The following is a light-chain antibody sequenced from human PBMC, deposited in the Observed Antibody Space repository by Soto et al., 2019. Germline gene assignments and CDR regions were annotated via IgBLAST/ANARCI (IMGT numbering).Light chain of an antibody. J-gene: IGKJ5*01. Sequence: EIVLTQSPGTLSLSPGERATFSCRASQSVSSNYLAWYQQKPGQAPRLLIYDASNRATGIPARFSGGGSGTHFTLTISRLEPGDFAVYYCQHFGGTTFTFGQGTRLEIK. V-gene: IGKV3-20*01. CDR1: QSVSSNY. CDR3: QHFGGTTFT. CDR2: DAS.